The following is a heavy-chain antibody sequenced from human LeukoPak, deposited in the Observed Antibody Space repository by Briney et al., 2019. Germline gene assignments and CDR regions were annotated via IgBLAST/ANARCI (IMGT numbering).Heavy chain of an antibody. CDR3: ATSEFGAGRFDP. D-gene: IGHD3-10*01. V-gene: IGHV4-39*01. Sequence: SETLSLTCTVSGDSISSSSYYWGWVRQSPRKGLEWIGSVYFSGLTYYSPSFQSRVTISIDRSKNQFSLRLNSVTAADTAVYYCATSEFGAGRFDPWGQGTLVTVSS. CDR2: VYFSGLT. CDR1: GDSISSSSYY. J-gene: IGHJ5*02.